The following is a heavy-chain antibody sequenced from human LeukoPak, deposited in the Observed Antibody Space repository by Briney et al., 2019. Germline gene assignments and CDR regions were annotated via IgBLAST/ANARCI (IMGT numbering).Heavy chain of an antibody. CDR3: ALTRRDGYKLFDY. Sequence: PSETLSLTCAVYGGSFSGYYWSWIRQPPGKGLEWIGEINHSGSTSYNPSLKSRVTVSVDTSKSQFSLNLSSVTAADTAVYYGALTRRDGYKLFDYWGQGTLVTVSS. CDR2: INHSGST. V-gene: IGHV4-34*01. D-gene: IGHD5-24*01. CDR1: GGSFSGYY. J-gene: IGHJ4*02.